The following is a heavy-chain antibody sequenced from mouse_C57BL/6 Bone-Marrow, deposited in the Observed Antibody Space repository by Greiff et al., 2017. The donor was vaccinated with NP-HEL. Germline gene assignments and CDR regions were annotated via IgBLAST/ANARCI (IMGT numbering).Heavy chain of an antibody. CDR2: IDPETGGT. CDR3: TRFYSNYAAY. Sequence: QVQLKESGAELVRPGASVTLSCKASGYTFTDYEMHWVKQTPVHGLEWIGAIDPETGGTAYNQKFKGKAILTADKSSSTAYMELRSLTSEDSAVYYCTRFYSNYAAYWGQGTLVTVSA. D-gene: IGHD2-5*01. CDR1: GYTFTDYE. V-gene: IGHV1-15*01. J-gene: IGHJ3*01.